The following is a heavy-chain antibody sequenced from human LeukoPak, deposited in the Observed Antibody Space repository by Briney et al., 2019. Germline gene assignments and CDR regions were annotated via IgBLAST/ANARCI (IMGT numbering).Heavy chain of an antibody. D-gene: IGHD1-14*01. CDR1: GFTFSSYA. J-gene: IGHJ6*02. CDR3: ARGTLPTYYYYGMDV. CDR2: ISYDGSNK. V-gene: IGHV3-30-3*01. Sequence: PGRSVRLSCAASGFTFSSYAMHLVRQAPGKGLEWVAVISYDGSNKYYADSVKGRFTISRDNSKNTLYLQMNSLRAEDTAVYYCARGTLPTYYYYGMDVWGQGTTVTVSS.